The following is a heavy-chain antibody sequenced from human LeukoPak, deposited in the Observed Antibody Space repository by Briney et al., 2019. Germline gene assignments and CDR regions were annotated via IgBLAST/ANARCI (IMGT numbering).Heavy chain of an antibody. D-gene: IGHD1-1*01. CDR3: ARDKIEGPTKLDY. J-gene: IGHJ4*02. CDR2: IKQDQSEK. CDR1: GFTFSSYW. Sequence: GGSLRLSCAASGFTFSSYWMSWVRQAPGKGLEWVANIKQDQSEKYYVDSLKGRFTISRDNAKNSLYLQMNSLRAEDTAVYYCARDKIEGPTKLDYWGQGILVTVSS. V-gene: IGHV3-7*01.